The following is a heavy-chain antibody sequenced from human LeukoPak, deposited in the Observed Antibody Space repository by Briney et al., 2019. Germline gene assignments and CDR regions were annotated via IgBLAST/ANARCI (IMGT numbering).Heavy chain of an antibody. CDR1: GYTFTSYA. CDR3: ARGGGDTAMDY. CDR2: INAGNGNT. J-gene: IGHJ4*02. D-gene: IGHD5-18*01. V-gene: IGHV1-3*01. Sequence: ASVKVSCKASGYTFTSYAMHWVRQAPGQRLEWMGWINAGNGNTKYSQKFQGRVTITRDTPASTAYMELSSLRSEDTAVYYCARGGGDTAMDYWGQGTLVTVSS.